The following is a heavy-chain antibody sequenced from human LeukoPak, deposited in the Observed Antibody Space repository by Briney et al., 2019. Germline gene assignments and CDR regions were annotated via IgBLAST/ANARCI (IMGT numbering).Heavy chain of an antibody. Sequence: SETLSLTCTVSGGSISSSSYYWGWIRQPPGKGLEWIGSIYYSGSTYYNPSLKSRVTISVDTSKNQFSLKLSSVTAADTAVYYCAYPGHGTFDIWGQGTMVTVSS. CDR3: AYPGHGTFDI. D-gene: IGHD4-17*01. V-gene: IGHV4-39*01. J-gene: IGHJ3*02. CDR1: GGSISSSSYY. CDR2: IYYSGST.